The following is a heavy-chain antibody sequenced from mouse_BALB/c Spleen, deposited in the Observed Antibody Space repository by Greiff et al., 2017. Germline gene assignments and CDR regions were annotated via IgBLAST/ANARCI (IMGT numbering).Heavy chain of an antibody. J-gene: IGHJ3*01. CDR2: INPSNGGT. D-gene: IGHD1-1*01. CDR3: TRGGTNAWFAY. V-gene: IGHV1S81*02. CDR1: GYTLTSSY. Sequence: QVQLQQSGAELVKPGASVMLSCKASGYTLTSSYMYWVKQRPGQGLEWIGEINPSNGGTNFNEKFKSKATLTVDTSSSTAYMQLSSLTSEDSAVYDCTRGGTNAWFAYWGQGTLVTVAA.